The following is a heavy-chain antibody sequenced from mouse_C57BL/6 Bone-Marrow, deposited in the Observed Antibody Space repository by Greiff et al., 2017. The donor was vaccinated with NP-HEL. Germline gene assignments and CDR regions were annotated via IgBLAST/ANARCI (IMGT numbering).Heavy chain of an antibody. J-gene: IGHJ1*03. CDR1: GYTFTSYW. V-gene: IGHV1-59*01. CDR2: IDPSDSYT. D-gene: IGHD2-4*01. Sequence: QVQLKQPGAELVRPGTSVKLSCKASGYTFTSYWMHWVKQRPGQGLEWIGVIDPSDSYTNYNQKFKGKATLTVDTSSSTAYMQLSSLTSEDSAVYYCAIYDYGDWYFDVWGTGTTVTVSS. CDR3: AIYDYGDWYFDV.